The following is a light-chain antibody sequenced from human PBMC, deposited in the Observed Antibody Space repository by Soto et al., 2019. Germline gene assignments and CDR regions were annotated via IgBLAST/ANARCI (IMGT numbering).Light chain of an antibody. CDR3: QPYENYWT. J-gene: IGKJ1*01. V-gene: IGKV1-5*01. CDR2: DAS. CDR1: QSISSW. Sequence: DVQRIQNHSTLSATAGDRVTIPFRASQSISSWSAWYQQKPEKAPKLLIYDASNLESGVPSRFSGSGSGTEFTLTISILQPDDIANYYRQPYENYWTFGQGTNV.